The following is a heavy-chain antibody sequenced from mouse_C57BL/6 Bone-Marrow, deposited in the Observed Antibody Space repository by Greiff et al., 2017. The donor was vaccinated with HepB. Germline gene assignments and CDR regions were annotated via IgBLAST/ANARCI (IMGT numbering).Heavy chain of an antibody. V-gene: IGHV1-50*01. D-gene: IGHD1-1*01. J-gene: IGHJ2*01. CDR1: GYTFTSYW. Sequence: QVQLQQPGAELVKPGASVKLSCKASGYTFTSYWMQWVKQRPGQGLEWIGEIDPSDSYTNYNQKFKGKATLTVDTSSSTAYMQLSSLTSEDSAVYYCARENYYGSSCDYWGQGTTLTVSS. CDR3: ARENYYGSSCDY. CDR2: IDPSDSYT.